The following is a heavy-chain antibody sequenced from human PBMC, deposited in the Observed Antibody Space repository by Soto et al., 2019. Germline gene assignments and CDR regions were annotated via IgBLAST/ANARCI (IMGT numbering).Heavy chain of an antibody. CDR3: ALRSMAVVPEY. V-gene: IGHV4-59*01. D-gene: IGHD3-22*01. CDR1: GDSISSYY. J-gene: IGHJ4*02. Sequence: QVQLQESGPGLVKPSETLSLTCAVSGDSISSYYCMWIRQPPGKGLESIGYLYYGRSANYNPSLKXRFXWSGDTSTNQCSLTLSSMTAADTAVYYCALRSMAVVPEYWGQGTLVTVSS. CDR2: LYYGRSA.